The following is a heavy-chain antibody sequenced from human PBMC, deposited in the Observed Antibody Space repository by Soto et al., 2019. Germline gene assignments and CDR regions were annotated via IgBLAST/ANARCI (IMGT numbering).Heavy chain of an antibody. J-gene: IGHJ4*02. CDR2: ISAYNGNT. V-gene: IGHV1-18*01. CDR1: GYTFTSYG. CDR3: ARLLPPPPYSSTEWDY. D-gene: IGHD6-13*01. Sequence: GASVKVSCKASGYTFTSYGISWVRQAPGQGLEWMGWISAYNGNTNYAQKLQGRVTMTTDTSTSTAYMELRSLRSDDTAVYYCARLLPPPPYSSTEWDYWGQGTLVTVSS.